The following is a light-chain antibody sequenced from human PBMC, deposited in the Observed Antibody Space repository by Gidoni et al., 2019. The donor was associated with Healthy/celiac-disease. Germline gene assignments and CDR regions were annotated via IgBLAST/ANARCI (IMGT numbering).Light chain of an antibody. CDR2: VGTGGIVG. CDR3: GADHGSGSNFVVV. Sequence: QPVLTQPPSASASLGPSVTLTCTLSSGYSNFKVDGYQHRPGKGHRFVLRVGTGGIVGSKGDGIPDRFSVLGSGLNRYLTIKNIQEEDESDYHCGADHGSGSNFVVVFGGGTKLTVL. V-gene: IGLV9-49*01. J-gene: IGLJ2*01. CDR1: SGYSNFK.